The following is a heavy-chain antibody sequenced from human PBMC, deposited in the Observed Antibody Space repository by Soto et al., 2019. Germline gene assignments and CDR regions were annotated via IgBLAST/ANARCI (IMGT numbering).Heavy chain of an antibody. CDR3: ASLAAAGPYYFDY. Sequence: PSETMSVTCAVSSGSISSSNWWSWVHKPPGKGLEWIGEIYHSGSTNYNPSLKSRVTISVDKSKNQFSLKLSSVTAADTAVYYCASLAAAGPYYFDYWGQGTLVTVSS. J-gene: IGHJ4*02. CDR2: IYHSGST. V-gene: IGHV4-4*02. D-gene: IGHD6-13*01. CDR1: SGSISSSNW.